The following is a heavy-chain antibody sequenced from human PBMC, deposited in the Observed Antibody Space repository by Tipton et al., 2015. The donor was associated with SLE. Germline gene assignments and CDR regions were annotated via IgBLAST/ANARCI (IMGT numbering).Heavy chain of an antibody. J-gene: IGHJ4*02. Sequence: TLSLTCTVSGGSISSSSYYWGWIRQPPGKGLEWIGSIYYSGSTYYTPSLKSRVSISVDTSKNQFSLSLNSVTAADTAVFYCARHGWQQLDRDGFDFGGQGTLVTVSS. CDR2: IYYSGST. CDR3: ARHGWQQLDRDGFDF. V-gene: IGHV4-39*01. CDR1: GGSISSSSYY. D-gene: IGHD6-13*01.